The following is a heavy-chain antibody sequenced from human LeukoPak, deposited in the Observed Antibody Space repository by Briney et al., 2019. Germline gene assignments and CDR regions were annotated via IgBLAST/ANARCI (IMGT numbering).Heavy chain of an antibody. V-gene: IGHV4-59*08. D-gene: IGHD2-15*01. CDR1: GGSISSYY. J-gene: IGHJ6*03. Sequence: SETLSLTCTVSGGSISSYYWSWIRQPPGKGLEWIAYIYDSGSTNSNPSLKSRVTISAETSKNEFSLKLSSVTAADTAVYYCARLGFCSGGSCPYYLYYMDVWGKGTTVTVS. CDR2: IYDSGST. CDR3: ARLGFCSGGSCPYYLYYMDV.